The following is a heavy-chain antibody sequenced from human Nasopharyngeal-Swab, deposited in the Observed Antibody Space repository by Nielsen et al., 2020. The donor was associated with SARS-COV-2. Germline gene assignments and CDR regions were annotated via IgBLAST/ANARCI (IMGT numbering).Heavy chain of an antibody. CDR1: GGSISSSSYY. D-gene: IGHD3-3*01. CDR3: AREILRFLEWLLPDAFDI. J-gene: IGHJ3*02. Sequence: SETLSLTCTVSGGSISSSSYYWGWIRQPPGKGLEWLGSIYYSGSTYYNPSLKNRVTISVDTSKNQFSLKLSSVTAADTAVYYCAREILRFLEWLLPDAFDIWGQGTMVTVSS. V-gene: IGHV4-39*02. CDR2: IYYSGST.